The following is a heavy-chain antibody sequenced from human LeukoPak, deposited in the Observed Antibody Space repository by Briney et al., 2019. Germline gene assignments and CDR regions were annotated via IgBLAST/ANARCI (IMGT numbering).Heavy chain of an antibody. J-gene: IGHJ4*02. V-gene: IGHV4-61*01. CDR2: IYYSGGT. Sequence: SETLSLTCTVSGGSVSSGSYYWSWIRQPPGKGLEWIGYIYYSGGTNYNPSLKSRVTISVDTSKNQFSLKLSSVTAADTAVYYCAREGGDFWSGYYPDYWGQGTLVTVSS. CDR1: GGSVSSGSYY. CDR3: AREGGDFWSGYYPDY. D-gene: IGHD3-3*01.